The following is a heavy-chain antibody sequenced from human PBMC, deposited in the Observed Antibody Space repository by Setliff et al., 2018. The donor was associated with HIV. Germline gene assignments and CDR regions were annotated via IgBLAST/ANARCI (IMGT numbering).Heavy chain of an antibody. Sequence: ASVKVSCKPSGHSFTNHYMHWVRQAPGQGLEWMGVINPTGGSTRNTQKFQGRVAMTRDTSTSTVYMELSSLRSEDTAVYYCASAGAWQRNALDIWGQGTMVTV. CDR1: GHSFTNHY. CDR3: ASAGAWQRNALDI. V-gene: IGHV1-46*01. J-gene: IGHJ3*02. CDR2: INPTGGST. D-gene: IGHD5-12*01.